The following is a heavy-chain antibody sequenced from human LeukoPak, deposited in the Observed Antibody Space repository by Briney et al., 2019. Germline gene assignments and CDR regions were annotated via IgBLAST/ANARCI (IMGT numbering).Heavy chain of an antibody. V-gene: IGHV4-4*09. J-gene: IGHJ5*02. Sequence: SETLSLTCTVSGGSISSYYWGWIRQPPGKGLEWIGYIYTSGSTNYNPSLKSRVTISVDTSKNQFSLKLSSVTAADTAVYYCARLARGAFDPWGQGTLVTVSS. CDR3: ARLARGAFDP. CDR2: IYTSGST. D-gene: IGHD1-26*01. CDR1: GGSISSYY.